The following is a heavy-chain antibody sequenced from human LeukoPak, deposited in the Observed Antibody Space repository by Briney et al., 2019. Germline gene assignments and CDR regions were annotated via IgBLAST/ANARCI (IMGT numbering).Heavy chain of an antibody. CDR3: ASQAGVRGANYFDY. V-gene: IGHV1-18*04. J-gene: IGHJ4*02. CDR2: ISAYNGNT. Sequence: GASVKVSCKASGYTLTSYGISWVRQAPGQGLEWMGWISAYNGNTNYAQKLQGRVTMTTDTSTSTAYMELRSLRSDDTAVYYCASQAGVRGANYFDYWGQGTLVTVSS. CDR1: GYTLTSYG. D-gene: IGHD3-10*01.